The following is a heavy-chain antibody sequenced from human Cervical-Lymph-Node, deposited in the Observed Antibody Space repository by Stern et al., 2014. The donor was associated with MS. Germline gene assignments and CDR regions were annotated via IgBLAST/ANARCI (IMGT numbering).Heavy chain of an antibody. V-gene: IGHV3-21*01. CDR2: ISSSSSYI. J-gene: IGHJ5*02. D-gene: IGHD4-11*01. CDR1: GFTFSSYS. Sequence: EVQLVASGGGLVKPGGSLRLSCAASGFTFSSYSMNWVRQAPGKGLEWVSSISSSSSYIYYADSVKGRFTISRDNAKNSLYLQMNSLRAEDTAVYYCARAHDYSNPTPTWGQGTLVTVSS. CDR3: ARAHDYSNPTPT.